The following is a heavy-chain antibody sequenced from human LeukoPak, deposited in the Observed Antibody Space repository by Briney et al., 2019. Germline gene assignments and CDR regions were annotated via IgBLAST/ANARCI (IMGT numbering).Heavy chain of an antibody. CDR3: AKAPLRYFDWFFDY. D-gene: IGHD3-9*01. CDR2: TSDSGGDT. Sequence: GGSLRLSCAASGLTFSNYAMSWVRQAPGKGLEWVSGTSDSGGDTFYADSVKGRFTISRDNSKNTVYLQMNSLRAEDTAVYYCAKAPLRYFDWFFDYWGQGTLVTVSS. J-gene: IGHJ4*02. V-gene: IGHV3-23*01. CDR1: GLTFSNYA.